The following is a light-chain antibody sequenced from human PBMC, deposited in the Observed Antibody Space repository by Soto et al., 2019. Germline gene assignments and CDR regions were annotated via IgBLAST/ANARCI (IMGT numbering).Light chain of an antibody. CDR2: GNS. CDR1: SSNIGAGYD. J-gene: IGLJ2*01. Sequence: QSVLTQPPSVSGAPGQRVTISCTGSSSNIGAGYDVHWYQQLPGTAPKLLIYGNSNRPSGVPDRFSGSKSGTSASLAITGRQAEDEADYYCQSYDSSLSGSVFGGGTKHTVL. V-gene: IGLV1-40*01. CDR3: QSYDSSLSGSV.